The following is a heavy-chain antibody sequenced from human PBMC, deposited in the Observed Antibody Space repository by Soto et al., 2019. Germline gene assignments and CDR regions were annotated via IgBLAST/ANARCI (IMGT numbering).Heavy chain of an antibody. CDR1: GGTFSSYA. D-gene: IGHD3-9*01. Sequence: ASVKGSCKASGGTFSSYASSWVRQTPGQGLEWMGGIIPIFGTANYAQKFQGRVTITADESTSTAYMELSSLRSEDTAVYYCARDGAHYDILTGYYSRGAFDIWGQGTMVTVSS. J-gene: IGHJ3*02. CDR2: IIPIFGTA. V-gene: IGHV1-69*13. CDR3: ARDGAHYDILTGYYSRGAFDI.